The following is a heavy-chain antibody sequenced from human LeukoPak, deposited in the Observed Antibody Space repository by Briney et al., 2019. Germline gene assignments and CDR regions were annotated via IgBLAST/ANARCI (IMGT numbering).Heavy chain of an antibody. V-gene: IGHV3-30*18. Sequence: GGSLRLSCAAAGFTFSSYGMRWVRQAPGKGREWVAVISYDGSNKYYADSVKGRFTISRDNSKNTLYLQMNSLRAEDTAVYYCAKLVRATSAYDYWGQGTLVTVSS. CDR2: ISYDGSNK. CDR3: AKLVRATSAYDY. CDR1: GFTFSSYG. J-gene: IGHJ4*02. D-gene: IGHD1-26*01.